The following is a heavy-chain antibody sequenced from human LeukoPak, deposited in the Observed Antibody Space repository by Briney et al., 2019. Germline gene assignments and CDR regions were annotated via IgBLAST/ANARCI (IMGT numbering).Heavy chain of an antibody. CDR2: MNPNSGNT. CDR3: ARAPLYSSGPNWFDP. D-gene: IGHD6-19*01. CDR1: GYTFTSYD. J-gene: IGHJ5*02. Sequence: ASVKVSCKASGYTFTSYDINWVRQATGQGLEWMGWMNPNSGNTGYAQKFQGRVTMTRNTSISTAYMELSRLRSDDTAVYYCARAPLYSSGPNWFDPWGQGTLVTVSS. V-gene: IGHV1-8*01.